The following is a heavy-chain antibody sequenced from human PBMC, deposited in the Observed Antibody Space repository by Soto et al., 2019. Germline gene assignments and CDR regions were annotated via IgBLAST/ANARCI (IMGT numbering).Heavy chain of an antibody. CDR2: VNTPGGNT. Sequence: GGSLRLSCAASGFTFTSYAMSWVRQAQGKGLEWVSGVNTPGGNTYYADSVKGRFTISRDNSKNIVYLHMNSLSAEDTAVYYCARGAAAAGTDWFDAWGQGTPVTVSS. D-gene: IGHD6-13*01. CDR3: ARGAAAAGTDWFDA. V-gene: IGHV3-23*01. CDR1: GFTFTSYA. J-gene: IGHJ5*02.